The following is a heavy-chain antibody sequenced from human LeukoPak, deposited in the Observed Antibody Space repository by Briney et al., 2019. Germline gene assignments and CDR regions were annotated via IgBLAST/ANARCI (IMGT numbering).Heavy chain of an antibody. CDR3: ARGSYGGNSGY. J-gene: IGHJ4*02. Sequence: PSETLSLTCTVSGGSISSSSFYWSWIRQPPGKGLEWIGEINHSGSTNYNPSLKSRVTISVDTSKNQFSLKLSSVTAADTAVYYCARGSYGGNSGYWGQGTLVTVSS. CDR2: INHSGST. V-gene: IGHV4-39*07. D-gene: IGHD4-23*01. CDR1: GGSISSSSFY.